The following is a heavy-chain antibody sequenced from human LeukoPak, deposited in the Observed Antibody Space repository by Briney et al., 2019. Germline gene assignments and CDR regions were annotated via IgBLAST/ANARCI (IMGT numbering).Heavy chain of an antibody. Sequence: SQTLSLTCAISGDSVSSNSAAWNWIRQSPSRGLEWLGRTYYRSKWYNDYAVSVKSRITINPDTSKNQFSLKLSSVTAADTAVYYCARDHVDTAMVGLNYYYYYYMDVWGKGTTVTISS. CDR3: ARDHVDTAMVGLNYYYYYYMDV. J-gene: IGHJ6*03. V-gene: IGHV6-1*01. CDR2: TYYRSKWYN. CDR1: GDSVSSNSAA. D-gene: IGHD5-18*01.